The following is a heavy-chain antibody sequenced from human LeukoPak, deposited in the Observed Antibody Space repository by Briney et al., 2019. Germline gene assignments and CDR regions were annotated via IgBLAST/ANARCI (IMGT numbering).Heavy chain of an antibody. CDR2: IYSGGSP. D-gene: IGHD3-22*01. J-gene: IGHJ4*02. V-gene: IGHV3-66*02. CDR1: GFTVSSNY. CDR3: ASHDSSGYGSGY. Sequence: GGSLRLSCAGSGFTVSSNYMSWVRQAPGKGLEWVSIIYSGGSPYYADSVKGRFTISRDNSKNTLYLQMNSLRAEDTAVYYCASHDSSGYGSGYWGQGTLVTVSS.